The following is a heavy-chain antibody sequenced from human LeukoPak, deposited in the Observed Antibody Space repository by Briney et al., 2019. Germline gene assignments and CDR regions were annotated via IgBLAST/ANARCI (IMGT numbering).Heavy chain of an antibody. CDR1: GYTFTGYY. CDR2: MNPNSGNT. Sequence: GASVKVSCKASGYTFTGYYMHWVRQAPGQGLEWMGWMNPNSGNTGYAQKFQGRVTMTRNTSISTAYMELSSLRSEDTAVYYCARGRIAAAGTYYYYMDVWGKGTTVTVSS. CDR3: ARGRIAAAGTYYYYMDV. D-gene: IGHD6-13*01. V-gene: IGHV1-8*02. J-gene: IGHJ6*03.